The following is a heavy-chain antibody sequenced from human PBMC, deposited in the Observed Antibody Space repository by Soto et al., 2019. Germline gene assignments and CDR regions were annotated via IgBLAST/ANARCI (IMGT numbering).Heavy chain of an antibody. V-gene: IGHV4-34*01. Sequence: QVQLQQWGAGLLKPSETLSLTCAVYGGSFSGYYWSWIRQPQGKVLEWIGEINHSGSTNYNPSLKSRVTISVDTSKNQFSLKLSSVTAADTAVYYCARGGHVVVPAAFDYWGQGTLVTVSS. CDR2: INHSGST. D-gene: IGHD2-2*01. J-gene: IGHJ4*02. CDR1: GGSFSGYY. CDR3: ARGGHVVVPAAFDY.